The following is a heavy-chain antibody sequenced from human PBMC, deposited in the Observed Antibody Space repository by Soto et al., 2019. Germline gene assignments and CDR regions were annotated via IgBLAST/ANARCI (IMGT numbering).Heavy chain of an antibody. CDR2: IVPVFATP. D-gene: IGHD2-21*02. Sequence: QVQLVQSWAEVKKPGSSVKVSCKASGGVFSNYALTWVRQAPGQGLEWLGGIVPVFATPNYAPKFQGRVTVTADESTRTGYMELSNLRSADTGVYYCARAPILVSVTLHENYFDSWGQGTLVTVSS. J-gene: IGHJ4*02. CDR3: ARAPILVSVTLHENYFDS. CDR1: GGVFSNYA. V-gene: IGHV1-69*01.